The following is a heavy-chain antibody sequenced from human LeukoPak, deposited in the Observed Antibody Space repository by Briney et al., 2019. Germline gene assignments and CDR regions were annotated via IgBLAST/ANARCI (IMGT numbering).Heavy chain of an antibody. CDR2: IYSSGTT. J-gene: IGHJ4*02. CDR1: GDSIYSGNYY. CDR3: ARAGVIYGSGSYHFDY. Sequence: SETLSLTCTVSGDSIYSGNYYWSWIRQPAGEGLEWIGRIYSSGTTIYNPSLKSRVTISVDTSKNQFSLKLSSVTAADTAVYYCARAGVIYGSGSYHFDYWGQGTLVTVSS. V-gene: IGHV4-61*02. D-gene: IGHD3-10*01.